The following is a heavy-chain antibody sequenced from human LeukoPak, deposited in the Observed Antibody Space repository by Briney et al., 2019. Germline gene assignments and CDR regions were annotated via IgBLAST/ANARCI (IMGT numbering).Heavy chain of an antibody. CDR1: GFTFDDYA. CDR2: ISWNSGSI. J-gene: IGHJ4*02. CDR3: AKDISYSSSWVDY. D-gene: IGHD6-13*01. Sequence: GRPLRLSCAASGFTFDDYAMHWVRQAPGKGLEWVSGISWNSGSIGYADSVKGRFTISRDNAKNSLYLQMNSLRAEDTALYYCAKDISYSSSWVDYWGQGTLVTVSS. V-gene: IGHV3-9*01.